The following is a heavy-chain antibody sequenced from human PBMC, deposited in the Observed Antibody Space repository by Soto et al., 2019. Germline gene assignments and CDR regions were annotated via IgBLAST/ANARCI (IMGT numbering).Heavy chain of an antibody. CDR2: SYSGGST. Sequence: EVQLVESGGGLMQPGGSLRLSCVASGFTVSNTYMSWVRQAPGKGLEWVSVSYSGGSTDYADSVKGRFTISRDNSKNTLSLQMNSLRADDTAVYYCARARDGYNFLYEPTWGQGTLVTVSS. J-gene: IGHJ4*02. V-gene: IGHV3-53*01. D-gene: IGHD5-12*01. CDR1: GFTVSNTY. CDR3: ARARDGYNFLYEPT.